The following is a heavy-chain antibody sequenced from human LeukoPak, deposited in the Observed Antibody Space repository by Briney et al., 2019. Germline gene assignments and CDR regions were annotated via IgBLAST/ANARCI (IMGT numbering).Heavy chain of an antibody. J-gene: IGHJ4*02. V-gene: IGHV3-23*01. CDR3: AKDFVRYNIQFDY. CDR2: ISGGGAGT. CDR1: GLSFSFYA. D-gene: IGHD1-1*01. Sequence: GGSLRLSCAASGLSFSFYAMSWVRQAPGKGLEWVSSISGGGAGTYYADSVRGRFTISRDNSKNTLYLQMDSLRAEDTALYYCAKDFVRYNIQFDYWGQGALVTVSS.